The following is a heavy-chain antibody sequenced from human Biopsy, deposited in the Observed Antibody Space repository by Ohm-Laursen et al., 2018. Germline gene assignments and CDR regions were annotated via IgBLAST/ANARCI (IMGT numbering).Heavy chain of an antibody. V-gene: IGHV1-18*01. CDR2: INPYNGNT. CDR1: GYTFTNYG. CDR3: ARNTGWYGDLYYFDY. J-gene: IGHJ4*02. Sequence: GASVKVSCKASGYTFTNYGISWVRQAPGQGLEWVGWINPYNGNTDYAQKFQGRVTMTEDTSTDTAYMELSSLRSADTAVYFCARNTGWYGDLYYFDYWGQGTLVTVSS. D-gene: IGHD6-19*01.